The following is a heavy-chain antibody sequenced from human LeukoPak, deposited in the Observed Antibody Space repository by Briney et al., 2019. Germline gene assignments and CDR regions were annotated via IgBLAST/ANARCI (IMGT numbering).Heavy chain of an antibody. Sequence: PGGSLRLSCAASGFTFSEYSMNWVRQAPGKGLEWVSFISTSSSHIYYADSVKSRFTISRDNARNSVSLQMNSLRAEDTAVYYCARQVSGYGSGSFYFDYWGQGMLVTVSS. D-gene: IGHD3-10*01. V-gene: IGHV3-21*01. CDR2: ISTSSSHI. CDR1: GFTFSEYS. CDR3: ARQVSGYGSGSFYFDY. J-gene: IGHJ4*02.